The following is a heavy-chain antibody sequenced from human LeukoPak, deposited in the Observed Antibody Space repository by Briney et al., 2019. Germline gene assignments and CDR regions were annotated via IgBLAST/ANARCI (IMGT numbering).Heavy chain of an antibody. CDR3: ARGRGKGYCSSTSCYTGGVFDY. Sequence: PGGSLRLSCAASGFTVSSNYMSWVRQAPGKGLEWVSVIYSGGSTYYADSVKGRFTISRDNSKNTLYLQMYSLRAEDTAVYYCARGRGKGYCSSTSCYTGGVFDYWGQGTLVTVSS. D-gene: IGHD2-2*02. V-gene: IGHV3-53*01. J-gene: IGHJ4*02. CDR1: GFTVSSNY. CDR2: IYSGGST.